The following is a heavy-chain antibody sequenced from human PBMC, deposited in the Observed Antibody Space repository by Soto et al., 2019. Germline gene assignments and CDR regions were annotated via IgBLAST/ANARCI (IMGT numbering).Heavy chain of an antibody. J-gene: IGHJ6*02. D-gene: IGHD2-2*01. CDR3: ARSQGSSTSLEIYYYYYYGMDV. CDR1: GGTFSNYA. V-gene: IGHV1-69*01. CDR2: IIPISGTA. Sequence: QVQLVQSGAEVKKPGSSVKVSCKASGGTFSNYAISWVRQAPGQGLEWMGGIIPISGTANYAQKFQGRGTITAGESTSTAYRELSSLRSEDTAVYYCARSQGSSTSLEIYYYYYYGMDVWGQGTTVTVSS.